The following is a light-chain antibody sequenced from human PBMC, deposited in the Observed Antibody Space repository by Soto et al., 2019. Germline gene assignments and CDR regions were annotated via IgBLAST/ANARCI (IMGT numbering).Light chain of an antibody. CDR2: EAS. J-gene: IGKJ1*01. CDR3: QQYNRYWT. V-gene: IGKV1-5*03. CDR1: QSISNW. Sequence: DIQMTQSPSTLSASVGDRVTITCRASQSISNWLAWYQQKPGKAPKLLIYEASSLEGGVPSRFSGSGSGTEFTLTISSLQPDDVATYYCQQYNRYWTFGQGTKVEIK.